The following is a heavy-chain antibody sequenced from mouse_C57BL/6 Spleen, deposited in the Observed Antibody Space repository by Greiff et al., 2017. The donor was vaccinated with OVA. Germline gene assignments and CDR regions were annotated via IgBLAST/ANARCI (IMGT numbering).Heavy chain of an antibody. CDR2: IHPNSGST. J-gene: IGHJ1*03. CDR1: GYTFTSYW. D-gene: IGHD2-4*01. V-gene: IGHV1-64*01. CDR3: ASYDNDLYFDV. Sequence: QVQLKQPGAELVKPGASVKLSCKASGYTFTSYWMNWVKQRPGQGLEWIGMIHPNSGSTNYNEKFKSKATLTVDKSSSTAYMQLSSLTSEDSAVXFCASYDNDLYFDVWGTGTTVTVSS.